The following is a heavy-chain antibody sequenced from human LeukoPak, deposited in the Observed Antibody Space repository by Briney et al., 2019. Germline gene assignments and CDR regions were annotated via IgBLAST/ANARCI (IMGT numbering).Heavy chain of an antibody. V-gene: IGHV3-7*01. D-gene: IGHD3-10*02. Sequence: GGSLRLSCAASGFTFTTYWMTWVRQAPGKGLEWVANINQDGSEKYFVDSVKGRFTISRDNAKNSLYLQMNSLRAEDTAVYYCAELGITMIGGVWGKGTTVTISS. CDR1: GFTFTTYW. J-gene: IGHJ6*04. CDR3: AELGITMIGGV. CDR2: INQDGSEK.